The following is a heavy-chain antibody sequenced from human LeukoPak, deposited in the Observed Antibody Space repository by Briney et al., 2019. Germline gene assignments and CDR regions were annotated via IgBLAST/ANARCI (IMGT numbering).Heavy chain of an antibody. D-gene: IGHD3-22*01. Sequence: GASVKVSCKASGGTFSSYAISWVRQAPGQGLEWMGGIIPIFGTANYAQKFQGRVTITADKSTSTAYMELSSLRSEDTAVYYCARESYYDSSGYLPHFDYWGQGTLVTVSS. V-gene: IGHV1-69*06. CDR1: GGTFSSYA. CDR3: ARESYYDSSGYLPHFDY. J-gene: IGHJ4*02. CDR2: IIPIFGTA.